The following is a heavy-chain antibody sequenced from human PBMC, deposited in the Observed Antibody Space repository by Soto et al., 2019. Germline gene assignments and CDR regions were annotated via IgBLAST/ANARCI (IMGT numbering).Heavy chain of an antibody. CDR2: ISSSSSYT. CDR3: ARVRYDSSGYYYADYYYGMDV. CDR1: GFTFCDYC. D-gene: IGHD3-22*01. Sequence: GGSLRLSCAASGFTFCDYCMSWIRQAPGKGLEWVSYISSSSSYTNYADSVKGRFTISRDNAKNSLYLQMNSLRAEDTAVYYCARVRYDSSGYYYADYYYGMDVWGQGTTVTVSS. V-gene: IGHV3-11*06. J-gene: IGHJ6*02.